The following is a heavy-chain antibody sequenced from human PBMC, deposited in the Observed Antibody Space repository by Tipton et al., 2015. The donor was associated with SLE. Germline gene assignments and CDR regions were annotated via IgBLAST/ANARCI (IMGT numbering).Heavy chain of an antibody. D-gene: IGHD2-2*02. V-gene: IGHV4-61*09. Sequence: TLSLTCTVSGGSISSGSYYWSWIRQPAGKGLEWIGEINHSGSTNYNPSLKSRVTISVDTSKNQFSLKLSSVTAADTAVYYCARADTASAFDIWGQGTMVTVSS. CDR1: GGSISSGSYY. CDR3: ARADTASAFDI. J-gene: IGHJ3*02. CDR2: INHSGST.